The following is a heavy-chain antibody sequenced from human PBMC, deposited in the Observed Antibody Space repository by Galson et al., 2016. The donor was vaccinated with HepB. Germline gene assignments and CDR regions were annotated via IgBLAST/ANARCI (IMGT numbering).Heavy chain of an antibody. CDR2: ISGSGGST. V-gene: IGHV3-23*01. D-gene: IGHD2-8*01. Sequence: SLRLSCAASGFTFSSYVMSWVRQAPGKGLEWVSAISGSGGSTYYADSVKGRFTISRDNSKNTLYLQMSSLRAEDTAVYYCARDLHIVLIPTIYGMGVWGQGTTVTVSS. CDR1: GFTFSSYV. J-gene: IGHJ6*02. CDR3: ARDLHIVLIPTIYGMGV.